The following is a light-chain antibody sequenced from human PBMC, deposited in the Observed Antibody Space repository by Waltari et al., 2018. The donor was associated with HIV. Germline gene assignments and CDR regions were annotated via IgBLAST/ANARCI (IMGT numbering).Light chain of an antibody. J-gene: IGKJ4*01. V-gene: IGKV3-11*01. CDR3: QRRTNWPPLT. CDR1: QSVSSS. CDR2: DAS. Sequence: EIVLTQSPATLSLSPGERATLSCRASQSVSSSLAWYQQTRGQPPRLLIFDASNRATGIPARFSGSGSGTDFTLTISSLEPEDFAVYFCQRRTNWPPLTFGGGTRVEIK.